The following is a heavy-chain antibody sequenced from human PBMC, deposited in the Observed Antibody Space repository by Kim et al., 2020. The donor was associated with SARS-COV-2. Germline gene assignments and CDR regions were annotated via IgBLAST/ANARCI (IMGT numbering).Heavy chain of an antibody. V-gene: IGHV4-4*02. CDR3: AREFLWPQNWFDP. D-gene: IGHD3-10*01. J-gene: IGHJ5*02. Sequence: NYNPSLKSQVTISVDKSKSQFSLNLTSVTAADTAVYYCAREFLWPQNWFDPWGQGTLVTVSS.